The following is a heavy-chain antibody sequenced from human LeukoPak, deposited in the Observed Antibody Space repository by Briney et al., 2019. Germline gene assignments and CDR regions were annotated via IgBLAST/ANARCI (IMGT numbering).Heavy chain of an antibody. Sequence: HPGGTLRLSCAASGFTFSIHGMNWVRQGPGKGLEWVSGITGSGGSTYYADSVKGRFTISRDNSKNTVYLQMNSLRAEDTAVYYCARYLSLIALTDWGQGTLVTVSS. CDR2: ITGSGGST. CDR1: GFTFSIHG. J-gene: IGHJ4*02. D-gene: IGHD3-22*01. V-gene: IGHV3-23*01. CDR3: ARYLSLIALTD.